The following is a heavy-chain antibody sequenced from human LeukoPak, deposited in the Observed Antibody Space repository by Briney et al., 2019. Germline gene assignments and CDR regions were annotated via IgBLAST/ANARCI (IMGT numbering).Heavy chain of an antibody. D-gene: IGHD3-22*01. J-gene: IGHJ4*02. CDR2: ISGSGGNT. Sequence: PGGSLRLSCAASGFTFSSHGMNWVRQAPGKGLEWVSGISGSGGNTYYADSVKGRFTISRDNSKNTLYLQMNSLRAEDTALYYCARTRSYDSSGYYYFDYWGQGTLVTVSS. V-gene: IGHV3-23*01. CDR1: GFTFSSHG. CDR3: ARTRSYDSSGYYYFDY.